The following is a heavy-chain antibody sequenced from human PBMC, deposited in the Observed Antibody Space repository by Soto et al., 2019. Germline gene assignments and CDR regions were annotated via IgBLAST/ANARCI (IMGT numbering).Heavy chain of an antibody. Sequence: QPGGSLRLACAAPGFSFSDYWMTWVRQAPGKGLEWVANIKKDGSETHYVDSVKGRFTISRDNAKNSLYLQMDSLRAEDTAVYYCARDLFYGGFPWFFAFWGQGALVTVSS. CDR1: GFSFSDYW. J-gene: IGHJ4*02. CDR2: IKKDGSET. D-gene: IGHD5-12*01. CDR3: ARDLFYGGFPWFFAF. V-gene: IGHV3-7*05.